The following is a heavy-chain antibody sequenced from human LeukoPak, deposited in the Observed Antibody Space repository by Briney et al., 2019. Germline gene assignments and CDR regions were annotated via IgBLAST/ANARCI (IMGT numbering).Heavy chain of an antibody. D-gene: IGHD1-1*01. Sequence: SETLSLTCTVSGGSISSYYWSWIRQPAGKGLEWIGRIYTSRSTNYNPSLKSRVTMSVDTSKNQFSLKVSSVTAADTAVYYCARVNENYYYNMDVWGKGTTVTVSS. CDR2: IYTSRST. V-gene: IGHV4-4*07. CDR3: ARVNENYYYNMDV. J-gene: IGHJ6*03. CDR1: GGSISSYY.